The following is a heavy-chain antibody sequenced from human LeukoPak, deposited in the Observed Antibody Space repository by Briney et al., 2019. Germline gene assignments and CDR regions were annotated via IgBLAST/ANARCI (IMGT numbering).Heavy chain of an antibody. V-gene: IGHV3-23*01. CDR2: ISGSGGRT. CDR3: AREDGTVTNAFDI. J-gene: IGHJ3*02. D-gene: IGHD4-11*01. CDR1: GFTFSSYA. Sequence: GGSLRLSCAGSGFTFSSYAMSWVRQAPGKGLEWVSGISGSGGRTYYYADSVKGRFTMSRDNSKNTLYLQMNSLRAEDTAVYYCAREDGTVTNAFDIWGQGTMVTVSS.